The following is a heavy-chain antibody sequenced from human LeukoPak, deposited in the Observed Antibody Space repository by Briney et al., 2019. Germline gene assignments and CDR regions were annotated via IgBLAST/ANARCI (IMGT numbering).Heavy chain of an antibody. V-gene: IGHV3-33*01. CDR2: IWYDGSNK. CDR3: ARDGWYDSSGFLVPFDY. Sequence: GRSLRLSCAASGFTFSSYGMQWVRQAPGKGLEWVAVIWYDGSNKYYADSVKGRFTISRDNSKNTLYLQMNSLRAEDTAVYYCARDGWYDSSGFLVPFDYWGQGTLVTVSS. D-gene: IGHD3-22*01. CDR1: GFTFSSYG. J-gene: IGHJ4*02.